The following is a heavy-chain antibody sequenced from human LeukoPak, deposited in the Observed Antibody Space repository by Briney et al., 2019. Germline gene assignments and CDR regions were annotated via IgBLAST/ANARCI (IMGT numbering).Heavy chain of an antibody. V-gene: IGHV3-11*04. Sequence: GGSLRLSCTASGFTFSDYYMSWIRQSPGKGLEWVSYISSSGSTIYYADSVKGRFTISRDNAKNSLYLQMNSLRAEDTAVYYCARAPGPITTVVNYFDYWGQGTLVTVSS. CDR3: ARAPGPITTVVNYFDY. J-gene: IGHJ4*02. CDR1: GFTFSDYY. D-gene: IGHD4-23*01. CDR2: ISSSGSTI.